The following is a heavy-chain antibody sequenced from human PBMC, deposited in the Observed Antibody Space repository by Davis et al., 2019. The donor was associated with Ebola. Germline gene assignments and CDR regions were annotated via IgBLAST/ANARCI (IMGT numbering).Heavy chain of an antibody. D-gene: IGHD3-9*01. V-gene: IGHV4-59*12. Sequence: SETLSLTCTVSGGSISSYYWSWIRQPPGKGLEWIGYIYYSGSTNYNPSLKSRVTISVDKSKNQFSLKLSSVTAADTAVYYCARGYDILTGPGGYYGMDVWGQGTTVTVSS. CDR2: IYYSGST. CDR3: ARGYDILTGPGGYYGMDV. CDR1: GGSISSYY. J-gene: IGHJ6*02.